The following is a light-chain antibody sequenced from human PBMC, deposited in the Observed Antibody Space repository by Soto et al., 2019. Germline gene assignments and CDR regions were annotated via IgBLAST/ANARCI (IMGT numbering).Light chain of an antibody. J-gene: IGLJ3*02. CDR2: EVS. CDR1: SSDVGGYKY. V-gene: IGLV2-8*01. Sequence: QSALTQPPSASGSPGQSVTISCTGTSSDVGGYKYVSWYQQHPGKAPKLMIFEVSRRPSGVPDRFSGSKSGNTASLTISGLQAEDEADYYCSSYTSSSTGVFGGGTKLTVL. CDR3: SSYTSSSTGV.